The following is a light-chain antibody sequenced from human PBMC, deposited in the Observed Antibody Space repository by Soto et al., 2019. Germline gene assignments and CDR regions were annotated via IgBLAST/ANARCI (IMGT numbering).Light chain of an antibody. J-gene: IGLJ2*01. Sequence: QSALTQPPSASGSPGQSVTISCTGTSSDVGGYNYVSWYQQHPGKAPKLMIYDVNKRPSGVPDRFSGSKSGNPASLTVSGLQAEDEADYYCSSYAGSNNYVVFGGGTKLTVL. CDR1: SSDVGGYNY. CDR2: DVN. CDR3: SSYAGSNNYVV. V-gene: IGLV2-8*01.